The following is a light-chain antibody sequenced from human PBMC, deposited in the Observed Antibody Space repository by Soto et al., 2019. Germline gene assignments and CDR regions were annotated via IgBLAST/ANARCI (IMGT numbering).Light chain of an antibody. CDR3: QQYGSSLLT. J-gene: IGKJ4*01. V-gene: IGKV3-20*01. CDR1: QSGGSSY. Sequence: LTQSPGTLSSSSGKTATLSCSASQSGGSSYLAWYQQRPGQAPRLLIYGASSRATGIPDRFSGSGSGTDFTLTISRLEPEDFAVYYCQQYGSSLLTFGGGTKVDIK. CDR2: GAS.